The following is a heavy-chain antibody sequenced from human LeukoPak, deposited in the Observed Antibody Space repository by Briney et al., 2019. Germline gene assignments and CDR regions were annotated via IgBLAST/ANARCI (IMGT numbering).Heavy chain of an antibody. CDR3: ARGDDYGDYQNFDY. D-gene: IGHD4-17*01. J-gene: IGHJ4*02. V-gene: IGHV1-18*04. Sequence: ASVKVSCKASGYTFTGYYMHWVRQAPGQGLEWMGWISAYNGNTNYAQKLQGRVTMTTDTSTSTAYMELRSLRSDDTAVYYCARGDDYGDYQNFDYWGQGTLVTVSS. CDR1: GYTFTGYY. CDR2: ISAYNGNT.